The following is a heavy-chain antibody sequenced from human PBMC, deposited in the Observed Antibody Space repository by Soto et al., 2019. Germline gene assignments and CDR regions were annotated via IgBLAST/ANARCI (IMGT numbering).Heavy chain of an antibody. J-gene: IGHJ6*02. D-gene: IGHD1-1*01. CDR3: ARDLWVEPELYYYGMDV. CDR1: GDSISSADYY. Sequence: SETLSLTCTVSGDSISSADYYWSWIRQTPGKGLEWIGHIFYSGTTYYNPSLKSRLTISVDPSKNHFSLRLTSVTAADTAVYYCARDLWVEPELYYYGMDVWGQGTTVTGSS. CDR2: IFYSGTT. V-gene: IGHV4-30-4*01.